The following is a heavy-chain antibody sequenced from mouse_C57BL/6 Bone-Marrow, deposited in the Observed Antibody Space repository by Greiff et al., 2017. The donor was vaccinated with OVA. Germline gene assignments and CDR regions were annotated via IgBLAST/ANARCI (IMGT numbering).Heavy chain of an antibody. CDR1: GYTFTSYG. Sequence: QVQLQQSGAELARPGASVKLSCKASGYTFTSYGISWVKQRTGQGLEWIGEIYPRSGNTYYNEKFKGKATLTADKSSSTAYMELRSLTSEDAAVYFCARNWDEGDAMDYWGQGTSVTVSS. CDR2: IYPRSGNT. CDR3: ARNWDEGDAMDY. D-gene: IGHD4-1*01. V-gene: IGHV1-81*01. J-gene: IGHJ4*01.